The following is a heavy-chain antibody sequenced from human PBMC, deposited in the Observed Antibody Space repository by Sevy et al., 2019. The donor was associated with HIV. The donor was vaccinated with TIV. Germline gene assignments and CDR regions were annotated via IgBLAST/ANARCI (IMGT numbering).Heavy chain of an antibody. CDR2: INPNSGGT. J-gene: IGHJ4*02. CDR1: GYTFTGYY. V-gene: IGHV1-2*06. CDR3: ARDIAAAGSSFDY. Sequence: ASLKVSCKASGYTFTGYYMHWVRQAPGQGLEWMGRINPNSGGTNYAQKFQGRVTMTRDTSISTAYMELSRLRSDDTAVYYCARDIAAAGSSFDYWGQGTLVTVSS. D-gene: IGHD6-13*01.